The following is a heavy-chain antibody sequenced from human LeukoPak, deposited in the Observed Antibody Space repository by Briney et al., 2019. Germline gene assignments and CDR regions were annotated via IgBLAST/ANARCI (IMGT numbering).Heavy chain of an antibody. D-gene: IGHD3-22*01. CDR1: GFTFSDYY. CDR2: ISGSGGST. Sequence: GGSLRLSCAASGFTFSDYYMSWIRQAPGKGLEWVSAISGSGGSTYYADSVKGRFTISRDNSKNTLYLQMNSLRAEDTAVYCCAPIPENYYDSSGYYPDWGQGTLVTVSS. CDR3: APIPENYYDSSGYYPD. V-gene: IGHV3-23*01. J-gene: IGHJ4*02.